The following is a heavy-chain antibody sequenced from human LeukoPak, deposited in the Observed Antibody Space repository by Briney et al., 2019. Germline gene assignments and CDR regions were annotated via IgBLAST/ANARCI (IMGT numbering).Heavy chain of an antibody. J-gene: IGHJ4*02. CDR3: ARVPTNSYGFGQ. CDR1: GFGFSVYW. D-gene: IGHD5-18*01. CDR2: INEDGTSA. Sequence: GGSLRLSCSASGFGFSVYWMHWLRQAPGKGLVWVAHINEDGTSARHADSVKGRFTISRDNAKNTLYLQMNSLTVEDTAVYYCARVPTNSYGFGQWGEGSLVTVSS. V-gene: IGHV3-74*01.